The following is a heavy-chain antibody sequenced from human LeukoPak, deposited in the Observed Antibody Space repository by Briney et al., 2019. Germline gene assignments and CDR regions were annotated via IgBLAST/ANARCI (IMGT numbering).Heavy chain of an antibody. CDR2: INPTSGNP. Sequence: GASVKVSCKASGYTFTSYDINWVRQATGQGLEWMGWINPTSGNPGYAQKFQGRVTMTRNTSISTAYMELSSLRSEDTAVYYSARGAPMPYCSSTSCYAANYYYYMDVWGKGTPVTVSS. CDR1: GYTFTSYD. V-gene: IGHV1-8*01. D-gene: IGHD2-2*01. CDR3: ARGAPMPYCSSTSCYAANYYYYMDV. J-gene: IGHJ6*03.